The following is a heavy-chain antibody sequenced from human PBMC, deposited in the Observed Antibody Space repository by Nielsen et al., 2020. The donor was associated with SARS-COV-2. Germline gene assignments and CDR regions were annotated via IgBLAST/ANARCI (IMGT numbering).Heavy chain of an antibody. J-gene: IGHJ4*02. CDR1: GFTFSSYAM. V-gene: IGHV4-4*02. D-gene: IGHD2-15*01. Sequence: SCAASGFTFSSYAMSWVRQPPGKGLEWIGEIYHSGSTNYNPSLKSRVTISVDKSKNQFSLKLSSVTAADTAVYYCARSVIAFDYWGQGTLVTVSS. CDR3: ARSVIAFDY. CDR2: IYHSGST.